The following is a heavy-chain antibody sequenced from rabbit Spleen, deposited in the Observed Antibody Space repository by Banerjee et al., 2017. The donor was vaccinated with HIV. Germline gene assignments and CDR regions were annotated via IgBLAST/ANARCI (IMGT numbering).Heavy chain of an antibody. CDR1: GVSLNDKDV. CDR2: IYAGSVGIT. J-gene: IGHJ6*01. D-gene: IGHD7-1*01. CDR3: AREVEIYTGYVGYGVPNYGMDL. Sequence: QEQLVESGGDLVKPGASLTLTCTASGVSLNDKDVMCWVRQAPGKGLEWIACIYAGSVGITHYASWAKGRFTISKTSSTTVTLQMTSLTAADTATYFCAREVEIYTGYVGYGVPNYGMDLWGPGTLVTVS. V-gene: IGHV1S45*01.